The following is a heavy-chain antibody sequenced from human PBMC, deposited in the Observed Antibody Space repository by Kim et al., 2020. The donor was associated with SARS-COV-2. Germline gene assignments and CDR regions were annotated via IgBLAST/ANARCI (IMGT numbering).Heavy chain of an antibody. D-gene: IGHD6-13*01. CDR3: ARGGVYDSSSWYRYFDL. CDR2: INSDGSST. Sequence: GGSLRLSCAASGFTFSSYWMHWVRQAPGKGLVWVSRINSDGSSTSYADSVKGRFTISRDNAKNTLYLQMNSLRAEDTAVYYCARGGVYDSSSWYRYFDLWGRGTLVTVSS. CDR1: GFTFSSYW. J-gene: IGHJ2*01. V-gene: IGHV3-74*01.